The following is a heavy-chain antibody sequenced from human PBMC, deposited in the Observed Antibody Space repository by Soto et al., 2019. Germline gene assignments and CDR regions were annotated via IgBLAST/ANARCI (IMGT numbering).Heavy chain of an antibody. J-gene: IGHJ5*02. D-gene: IGHD2-21*02. V-gene: IGHV4-39*01. CDR3: ARHPSDFWFDP. CDR1: GGSISSSSYF. Sequence: PSDTLSLTCSVSGGSISSSSYFWGGIRHPPGKGLEWIGSIYYSGSTYYNPSLKSRVTVSVDTSKNQFSLKLSSVTAADTAVYYCARHPSDFWFDPWGQGTLVTVSS. CDR2: IYYSGST.